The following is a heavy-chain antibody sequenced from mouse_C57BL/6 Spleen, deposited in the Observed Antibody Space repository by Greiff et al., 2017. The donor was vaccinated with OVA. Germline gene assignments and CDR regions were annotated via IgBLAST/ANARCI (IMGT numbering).Heavy chain of an antibody. CDR2: INPNNGGT. Sequence: EVQLKQSGPELVKPGASVKIPCKASGYTFTDYNMDWVKQSHGKSLEWIGDINPNNGGTIYNQKFKGKATLTVDKSSRTAYMELRSLTSEDTAVYYCARGVHWYFDVWGTGTTVTVSS. V-gene: IGHV1-18*01. D-gene: IGHD2-14*01. CDR1: GYTFTDYN. CDR3: ARGVHWYFDV. J-gene: IGHJ1*03.